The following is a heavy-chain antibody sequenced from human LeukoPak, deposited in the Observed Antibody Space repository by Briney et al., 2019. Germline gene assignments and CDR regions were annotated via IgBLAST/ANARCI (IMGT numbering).Heavy chain of an antibody. CDR3: TTAPIVVVPAAILGDAFDI. J-gene: IGHJ3*02. V-gene: IGHV3-15*01. CDR2: IKSKTDGGTT. D-gene: IGHD2-2*01. CDR1: GFTFSNAW. Sequence: GGSLRLSCAASGFTFSNAWMSWVRQAPGKGLEWVGRIKSKTDGGTTDYAAPVKGRFTISRDDSKNTLYLQMNSLKTEDTAVYYCTTAPIVVVPAAILGDAFDIWGQGTMVTVSS.